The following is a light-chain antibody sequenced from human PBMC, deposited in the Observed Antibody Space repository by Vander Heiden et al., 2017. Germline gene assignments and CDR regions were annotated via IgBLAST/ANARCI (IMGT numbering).Light chain of an antibody. CDR2: WAS. CDR3: QQYYTTPFT. CDR1: QSVFYSSSNKNY. Sequence: DIVMTQSPDSLAVSLGERATINCKSSQSVFYSSSNKNYLAWYQQKPGQPPKLLIYWASTRESGVPDRFSGSGSGTDFTLTISSLQAEDVAVYYCQQYYTTPFTFGHGTKVDVK. V-gene: IGKV4-1*01. J-gene: IGKJ3*01.